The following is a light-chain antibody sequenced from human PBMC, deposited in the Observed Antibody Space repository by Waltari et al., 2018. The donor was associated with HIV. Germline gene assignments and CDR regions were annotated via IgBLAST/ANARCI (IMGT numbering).Light chain of an antibody. CDR3: QQYYSTPWT. CDR1: QSLLYRSTNKDY. CDR2: WAS. V-gene: IGKV4-1*01. Sequence: DIVMTQSTDSLAVSLGERATINCKSTQSLLYRSTNKDYVAWYQQKPGQPPKLLIYWASIRESGVPDRFSGSGSGTDFTLTISNLQAEDVAVYYCQQYYSTPWTFGQGTKVEIK. J-gene: IGKJ1*01.